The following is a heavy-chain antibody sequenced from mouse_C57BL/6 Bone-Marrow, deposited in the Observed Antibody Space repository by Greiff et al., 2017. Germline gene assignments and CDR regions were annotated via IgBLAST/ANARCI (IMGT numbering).Heavy chain of an antibody. Sequence: VQLQQSGAELARPGAPVKLSCKASGYTFTSYGISWVKQRTGQGLEWIGEIYPRSGNTYYNEKFKGKATLTADKSSSTAYMELRSLTSEDSAAYFCASSVYDGSSYRDYAIDYWGQGTSVTVSS. D-gene: IGHD1-1*01. CDR3: ASSVYDGSSYRDYAIDY. CDR1: GYTFTSYG. J-gene: IGHJ4*01. V-gene: IGHV1-81*01. CDR2: IYPRSGNT.